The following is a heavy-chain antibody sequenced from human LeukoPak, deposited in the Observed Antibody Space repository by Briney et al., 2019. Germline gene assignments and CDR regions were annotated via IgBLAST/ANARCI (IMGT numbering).Heavy chain of an antibody. CDR3: ARGHRGYCSGGSCLNWFDP. CDR1: GYTFTSYD. Sequence: ASVKVSCKASGYTFTSYDINWVRQATGQGLEWMGWMNPNSGNTGYAQKFQGRVTITRNTSISTAYMELSSLRSEDTAVYHCARGHRGYCSGGSCLNWFDPWGQGTLVTVSS. D-gene: IGHD2-15*01. V-gene: IGHV1-8*03. CDR2: MNPNSGNT. J-gene: IGHJ5*02.